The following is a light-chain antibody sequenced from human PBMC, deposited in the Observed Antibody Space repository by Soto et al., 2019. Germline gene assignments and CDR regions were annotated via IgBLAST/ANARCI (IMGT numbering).Light chain of an antibody. Sequence: VMMHGPATFSVSPGEGATLSCRASQGIGDTLAWYQHKPGQTPRLLIYDTSTRATGVPTRFSGSRSGAEFTLTINSLQSEDFAVYYCQPYNNWPLTFGGGTKVDIK. CDR2: DTS. CDR1: QGIGDT. J-gene: IGKJ4*01. CDR3: QPYNNWPLT. V-gene: IGKV3-15*01.